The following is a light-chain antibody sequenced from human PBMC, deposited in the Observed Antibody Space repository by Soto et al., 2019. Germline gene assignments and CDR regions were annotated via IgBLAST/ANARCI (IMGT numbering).Light chain of an antibody. CDR2: GAS. Sequence: EVVLTRSQGTLSLSPGERATLSCRASQSVSNNYLAWYQQKPGQAPRLLIYGASTRATGIPARFSGSGSGTDFTLTISRLEPEDFAVYYCHQYDSWTFGQGTKVDIK. V-gene: IGKV3-20*01. CDR3: HQYDSWT. J-gene: IGKJ1*01. CDR1: QSVSNNY.